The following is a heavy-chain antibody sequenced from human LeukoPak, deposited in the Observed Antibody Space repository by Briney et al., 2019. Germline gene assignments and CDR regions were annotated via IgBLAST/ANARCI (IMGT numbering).Heavy chain of an antibody. Sequence: SETLSLTCTVSGYSLSSGYHWGWIRQPPGKGLEWIGSIYYSGSTYYNPSLKSRVTISVDTSKNQFSLKLSSVTAADTAVYYCARMDTAMVLGNFDYWGQGTLVTVSS. D-gene: IGHD5-18*01. CDR3: ARMDTAMVLGNFDY. CDR2: IYYSGST. J-gene: IGHJ4*02. V-gene: IGHV4-38-2*02. CDR1: GYSLSSGYH.